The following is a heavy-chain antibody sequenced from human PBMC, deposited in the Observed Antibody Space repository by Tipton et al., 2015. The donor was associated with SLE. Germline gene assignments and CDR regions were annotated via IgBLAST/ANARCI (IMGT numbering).Heavy chain of an antibody. CDR3: TRDLRFVEGALDY. V-gene: IGHV4-39*07. CDR2: MFYTGSA. J-gene: IGHJ4*02. CDR1: GASVSSSVYS. D-gene: IGHD3-3*01. Sequence: TLSLTCTVSGASVSSSVYSWGWIRQPPGKGLQWIGAMFYTGSAHYNPSLQSRVSISVDTSHNQFSLKLNSATAADTAVYYCTRDLRFVEGALDYWGQGALVSVSS.